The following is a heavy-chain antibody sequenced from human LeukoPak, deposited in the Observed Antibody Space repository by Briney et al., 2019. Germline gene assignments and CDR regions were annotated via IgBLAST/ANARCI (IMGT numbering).Heavy chain of an antibody. CDR1: GFNFDDYG. J-gene: IGHJ3*02. V-gene: IGHV3-20*04. CDR2: SNWNGGNT. Sequence: GGSLRLSCAASGFNFDDYGMSWVRQAPGKGLEWVSGSNWNGGNTGYADSVKGRFTVSRDNARKSLFLQMNSLRVEDTALYYCARDLYGDCGFDTWGQGTLVTVSS. CDR3: ARDLYGDCGFDT. D-gene: IGHD4-17*01.